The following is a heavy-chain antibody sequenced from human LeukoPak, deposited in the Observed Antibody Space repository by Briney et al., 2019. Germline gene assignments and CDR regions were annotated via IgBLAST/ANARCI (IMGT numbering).Heavy chain of an antibody. Sequence: GGSLRLSCAASGLTFSSYCIHWVRQAPGKGLLWVSSINSDGSSTSYADSVKGRFTISRDNAKNTLYLQMNSLRAEDTAVYYCARAPGIAVAGYYFDYWGQGTLVTVSS. CDR1: GLTFSSYC. D-gene: IGHD6-19*01. CDR3: ARAPGIAVAGYYFDY. CDR2: INSDGSST. J-gene: IGHJ4*02. V-gene: IGHV3-74*01.